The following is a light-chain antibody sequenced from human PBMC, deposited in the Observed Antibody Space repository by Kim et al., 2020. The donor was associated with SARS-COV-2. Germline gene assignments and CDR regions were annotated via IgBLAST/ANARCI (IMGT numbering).Light chain of an antibody. CDR3: LQHNTYPIT. V-gene: IGKV1-17*01. J-gene: IGKJ5*01. Sequence: ASVGDRVTITCQASQDIRNDLGWYQQSPGRAPKRLIYGACSLQSGVPSMFSGSGSGTEFTLTISCLQPEDFATYFCLQHNTYPITYGQGTRLEIK. CDR1: QDIRND. CDR2: GAC.